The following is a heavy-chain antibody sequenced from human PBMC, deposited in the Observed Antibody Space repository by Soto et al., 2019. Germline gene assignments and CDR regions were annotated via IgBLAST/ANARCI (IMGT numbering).Heavy chain of an antibody. CDR2: IKQDGSEK. CDR3: ARGLSRGITMIVVVKQYFDY. CDR1: GFTFSSYW. J-gene: IGHJ4*02. V-gene: IGHV3-7*03. D-gene: IGHD3-22*01. Sequence: HPGGSLRLSCAASGFTFSSYWMSWVRQAPGKGLEWVANIKQDGSEKYYVDSVKGRFTISRDNAKNSLYLRMNSLRAEDTAVYYCARGLSRGITMIVVVKQYFDYWGQGTLVTVSS.